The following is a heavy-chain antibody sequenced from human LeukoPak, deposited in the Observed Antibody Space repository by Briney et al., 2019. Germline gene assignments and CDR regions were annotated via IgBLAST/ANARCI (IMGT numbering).Heavy chain of an antibody. CDR2: IYYGGST. CDR1: GGSIDGYY. CDR3: ARRRRSNWAFDS. J-gene: IGHJ4*02. D-gene: IGHD1-1*01. V-gene: IGHV4-59*08. Sequence: SETLSLTCTVSGGSIDGYYWSWIRQPPGKELEWIGNIYYGGSTNYNPSLKSRVTISGDTPRNHFSLSLSSVTAADTAVYYCARRRRSNWAFDSWGQGTLVTVSS.